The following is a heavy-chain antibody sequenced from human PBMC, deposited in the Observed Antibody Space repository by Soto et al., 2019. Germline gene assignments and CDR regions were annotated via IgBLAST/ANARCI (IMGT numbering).Heavy chain of an antibody. Sequence: QVTLKESGPVLVKPTETLTLTCTVSGFSLSSAGMGVSWIRQPPGKALEWLANIFSNGANSYTTSLKSRLTISKDTSKSQVVLTMTNLDPVDTGTYYCARYIPLPAAVDNWFDPWGQGTLVTVSS. CDR3: ARYIPLPAAVDNWFDP. D-gene: IGHD2-2*01. CDR1: GFSLSSAGMG. V-gene: IGHV2-26*01. J-gene: IGHJ5*02. CDR2: IFSNGAN.